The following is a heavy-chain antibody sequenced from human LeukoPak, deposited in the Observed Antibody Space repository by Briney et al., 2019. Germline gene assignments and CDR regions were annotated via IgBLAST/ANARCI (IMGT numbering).Heavy chain of an antibody. D-gene: IGHD6-13*01. J-gene: IGHJ1*01. CDR3: ARGAEYSSSWDAEYFQH. CDR1: GGTFSSYA. Sequence: ASVKVSCKASGGTFSSYAISWVRQAPGQGLEWMGRIIPILGIANYAQKFQGRVAITADKSTSTAYMELSSLRSEDTAVYYCARGAEYSSSWDAEYFQHWGQGTLVTVSS. V-gene: IGHV1-69*04. CDR2: IIPILGIA.